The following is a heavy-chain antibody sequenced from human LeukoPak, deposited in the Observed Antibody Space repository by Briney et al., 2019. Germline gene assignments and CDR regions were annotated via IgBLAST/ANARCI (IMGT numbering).Heavy chain of an antibody. CDR2: ISAYNGNT. J-gene: IGHJ4*02. CDR1: GYTFTSYG. D-gene: IGHD3-22*01. CDR3: ARVVGYDSSGYYPT. Sequence: ASVKVSCKASGYTFTSYGISWVRQAPGQGLEWMGWISAYNGNTNYAQKLQGRVTMTTDTSTSTAYMELRSLRSDDTAVYYCARVVGYDSSGYYPTWDQGTLVTVSS. V-gene: IGHV1-18*01.